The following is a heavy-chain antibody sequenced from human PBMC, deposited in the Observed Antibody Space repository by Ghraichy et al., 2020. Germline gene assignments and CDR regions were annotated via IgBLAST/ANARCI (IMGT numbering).Heavy chain of an antibody. Sequence: GGSLRLSCAASGFTFSSYGMHWVRQAPGKGLEWVAVISYDGSNKYYADSVKGRFTISRDNSKNTLYLQMNSLRAEDTAVYYCAKDPEWLVLGDYFDYWGQGTLVTVSS. CDR3: AKDPEWLVLGDYFDY. D-gene: IGHD6-19*01. CDR2: ISYDGSNK. J-gene: IGHJ4*02. V-gene: IGHV3-30*18. CDR1: GFTFSSYG.